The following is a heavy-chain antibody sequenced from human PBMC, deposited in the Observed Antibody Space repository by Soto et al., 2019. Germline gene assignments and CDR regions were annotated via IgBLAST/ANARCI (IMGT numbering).Heavy chain of an antibody. V-gene: IGHV3-23*01. D-gene: IGHD2-15*01. CDR1: GLSFSSYA. J-gene: IGHJ5*02. CDR3: ENDQGYMRGAIQNWFDP. Sequence: PGGSLRLSCAASGLSFSSYAMSWVRQAPGKGLEWVSAISGSGGSTYYADSVKGRFTISRDNSKNTLYLQMNSLRAEATAVYYCENDQGYMRGAIQNWFDPWGQGILVTVS. CDR2: ISGSGGST.